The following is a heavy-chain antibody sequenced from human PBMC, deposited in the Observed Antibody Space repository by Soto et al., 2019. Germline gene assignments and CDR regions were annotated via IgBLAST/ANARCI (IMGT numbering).Heavy chain of an antibody. Sequence: EVQLVESGGGLVQPGGSLTLSCAASEFSFSSYWMTWVRQAPGKGLEWVANIRKDGNQRSYLDYVRGRFTISRDNSKKSLYLHMNSLRAEDTALFFCARDVSPGSSGLYFDAFDIWGQGTMVTVSS. CDR3: ARDVSPGSSGLYFDAFDI. J-gene: IGHJ3*02. V-gene: IGHV3-7*05. CDR1: EFSFSSYW. CDR2: IRKDGNQR. D-gene: IGHD6-25*01.